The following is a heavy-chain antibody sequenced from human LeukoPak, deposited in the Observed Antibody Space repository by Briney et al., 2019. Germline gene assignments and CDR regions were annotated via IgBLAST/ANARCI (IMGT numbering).Heavy chain of an antibody. V-gene: IGHV1-8*01. Sequence: ASVKVSCKASGYTFTSYDINWVRQATGQGLEWMGWMNPNSGNTGYAQKFQGRVTMTRNTSISTAYMELSSLRSDDTAIYYCARATGTYWWFDSWGQGALVTVSS. D-gene: IGHD1-26*01. CDR1: GYTFTSYD. CDR2: MNPNSGNT. CDR3: ARATGTYWWFDS. J-gene: IGHJ5*01.